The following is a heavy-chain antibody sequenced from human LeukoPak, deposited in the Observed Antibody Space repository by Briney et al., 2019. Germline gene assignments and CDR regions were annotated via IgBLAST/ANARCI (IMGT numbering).Heavy chain of an antibody. V-gene: IGHV3-73*01. CDR2: IRSKANSYAT. Sequence: GGSLRLSCAASGFTFSGSAMHWFRQASGKGLEWVGRIRSKANSYATAYAASVKGRFTISRDDSKNTAYLQMNSLKTEDTAVYYCTRLQIAAAGTWGQGTLVTVSS. CDR3: TRLQIAAAGT. CDR1: GFTFSGSA. D-gene: IGHD6-13*01. J-gene: IGHJ4*02.